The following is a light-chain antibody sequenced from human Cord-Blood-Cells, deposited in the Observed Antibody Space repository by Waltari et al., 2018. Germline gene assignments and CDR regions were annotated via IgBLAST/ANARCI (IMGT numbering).Light chain of an antibody. J-gene: IGKJ1*01. CDR1: QSISSY. Sequence: DIQMTQSPSSLSASVGDRVTITCRASQSISSYLNWYQPKPGKAPKLLIYAASSLQSGVPSRFSGRGSGTEFTLTISSLQPEGFATYYRQQSYSTPWTFGQGTKVEIK. CDR2: AAS. CDR3: QQSYSTPWT. V-gene: IGKV1-39*01.